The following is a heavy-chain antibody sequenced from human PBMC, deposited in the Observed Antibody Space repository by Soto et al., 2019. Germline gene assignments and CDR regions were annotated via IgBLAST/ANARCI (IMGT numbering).Heavy chain of an antibody. CDR3: ASERISMVRGAPFY. D-gene: IGHD3-10*01. V-gene: IGHV1-3*01. CDR2: INAGNGNT. Sequence: QAQLVQSGAEVKKPGASVKVSCKASGYTSNNYAMHWVRQAPGQGLEWMGCINAGNGNTKYSQKFQDRVTISRDTSASTAYMELSSLRYEDTAFYYCASERISMVRGAPFYWGQGTLVTVSS. CDR1: GYTSNNYA. J-gene: IGHJ4*02.